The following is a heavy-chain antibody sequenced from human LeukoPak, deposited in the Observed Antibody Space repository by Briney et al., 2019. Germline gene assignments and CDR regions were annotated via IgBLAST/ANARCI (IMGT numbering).Heavy chain of an antibody. J-gene: IGHJ4*02. V-gene: IGHV3-21*01. Sequence: GGSLRLSCAASGFTFDDYGMSWVRQAPGKGLEWVSSISSRSSYIYYADSVKGRFTISRDNAKNSLYLQMNSLRAEDTAVYYCARVPSDIVVVEPATPDFWGQGTLVTVSS. CDR3: ARVPSDIVVVEPATPDF. CDR1: GFTFDDYG. D-gene: IGHD2-15*01. CDR2: ISSRSSYI.